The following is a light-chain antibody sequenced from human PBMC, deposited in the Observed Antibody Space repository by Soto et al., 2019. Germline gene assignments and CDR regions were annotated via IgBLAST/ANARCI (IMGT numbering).Light chain of an antibody. J-gene: IGLJ3*02. CDR1: TGAVTSGHF. CDR3: LLSYSVTRPWV. Sequence: QAVVTQEPSLTVSPRGTVTITCGSSTGAVTSGHFPYWFQQKPGQAPRTLIYDTSNKHSWTPARFSGSLLGGKAALTLSGAQPEDEAEYYCLLSYSVTRPWVFGGGTKLTVL. CDR2: DTS. V-gene: IGLV7-46*01.